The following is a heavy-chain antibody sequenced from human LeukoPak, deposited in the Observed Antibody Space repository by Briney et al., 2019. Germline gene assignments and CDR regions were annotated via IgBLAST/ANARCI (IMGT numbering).Heavy chain of an antibody. Sequence: PGGSLRLSCAASGFTFSRNAMNWVRQAPGKGLEWVSYISGTSSTIYYADSVVGRFTISRDNAKNSLYLQMNSLRAEDTAVYYCVRDLSYGSSWYYYFDYWGQGTLVTVSS. J-gene: IGHJ4*02. CDR3: VRDLSYGSSWYYYFDY. V-gene: IGHV3-48*01. CDR1: GFTFSRNA. D-gene: IGHD6-13*01. CDR2: ISGTSSTI.